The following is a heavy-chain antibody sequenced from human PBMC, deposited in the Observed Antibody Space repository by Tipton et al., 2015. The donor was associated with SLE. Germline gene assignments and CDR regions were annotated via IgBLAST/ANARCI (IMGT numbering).Heavy chain of an antibody. CDR2: IYYSGST. V-gene: IGHV4-59*08. J-gene: IGHJ3*02. CDR1: GGSISSYY. CDR3: ARSLATDAFDI. Sequence: GLVKPSETLSLTCTVSGGSISSYYWSWIRQPPGKGLEWIGYIYYSGSTNYNPSLKSRVTISVDTSKNQFSLKLGSVTAADTAVYYCARSLATDAFDIWGQGTMVTVSS.